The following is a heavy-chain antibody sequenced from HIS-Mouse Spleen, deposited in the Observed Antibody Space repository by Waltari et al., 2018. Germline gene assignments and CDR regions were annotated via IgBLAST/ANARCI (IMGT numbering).Heavy chain of an antibody. CDR1: GCSISSSSYY. D-gene: IGHD6-13*01. CDR2: IYYSGST. V-gene: IGHV4-39*07. J-gene: IGHJ2*01. Sequence: QLQLQESGPGLVKPSETLSLTCTVSGCSISSSSYYWGWIRQPPGKGLEWIGSIYYSGSTDYNPSLKSRVTISVDTSKNQFSLKLSSVTAADTAVYYCAREIPYSSSWYDWYFDLWGRGTLVTVSS. CDR3: AREIPYSSSWYDWYFDL.